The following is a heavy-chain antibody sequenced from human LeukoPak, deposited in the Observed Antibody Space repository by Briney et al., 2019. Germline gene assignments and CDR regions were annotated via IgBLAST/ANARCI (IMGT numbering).Heavy chain of an antibody. D-gene: IGHD5-12*01. J-gene: IGHJ4*02. Sequence: PGRSLRLSCAASGFTFSSYGMHWVRQAPGKGLEWVAVISYDGSNKYYADSVKGRFTISRDNSNNTLYLQMNSLRAEDTAVYYRAKEGWLRFWFDHPGYFDYWGQGTLVTVSS. CDR2: ISYDGSNK. V-gene: IGHV3-30*18. CDR3: AKEGWLRFWFDHPGYFDY. CDR1: GFTFSSYG.